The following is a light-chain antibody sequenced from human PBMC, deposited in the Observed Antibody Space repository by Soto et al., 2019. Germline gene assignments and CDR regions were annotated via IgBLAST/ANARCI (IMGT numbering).Light chain of an antibody. V-gene: IGKV3-15*01. CDR3: LQYYGWPKT. J-gene: IGKJ1*01. Sequence: EIVMTQSPATLSVSPGERATLSCRASQGVSTKLAWYQHIPGQAPRLLIYGATTRAAGVPTRFSGSESGTEFTLTIGSLQSEDFALYYCLQYYGWPKTFVQGTKVEIK. CDR2: GAT. CDR1: QGVSTK.